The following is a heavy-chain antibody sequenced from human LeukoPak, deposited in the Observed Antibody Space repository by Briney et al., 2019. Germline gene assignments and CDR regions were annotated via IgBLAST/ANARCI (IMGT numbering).Heavy chain of an antibody. CDR2: ISTRGST. Sequence: SETLSLTCTVSGGSISRGGYFWGWIRQPAGNGLEWIGQISTRGSTNYNPSLKSRATISLDTSNTLFSLKLSSVTAADTAVYHCARASGYSSSSGLLWGQGTLVTVSS. J-gene: IGHJ4*02. CDR1: GGSISRGGYF. V-gene: IGHV4-61*09. CDR3: ARASGYSSSSGLL. D-gene: IGHD6-6*01.